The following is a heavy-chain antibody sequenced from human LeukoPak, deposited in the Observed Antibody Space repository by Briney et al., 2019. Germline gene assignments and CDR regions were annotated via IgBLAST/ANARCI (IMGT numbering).Heavy chain of an antibody. V-gene: IGHV3-15*01. J-gene: IGHJ4*02. CDR1: GFTFSNAW. D-gene: IGHD1-26*01. Sequence: GESLRLSCAASGFTFSNAWMSWVRQAPRKGLEWVGRFKSKTDGGTVDYAAPVKGRFTISRDDSKNTLYLQMNSLKTEDTAVYYCTPAWDIVGATTPVGYWGQGTLVTVSS. CDR3: TPAWDIVGATTPVGY. CDR2: FKSKTDGGTV.